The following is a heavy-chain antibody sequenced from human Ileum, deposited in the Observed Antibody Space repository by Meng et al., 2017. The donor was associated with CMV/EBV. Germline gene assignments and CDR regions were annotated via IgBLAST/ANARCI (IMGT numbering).Heavy chain of an antibody. J-gene: IGHJ4*02. D-gene: IGHD2-2*02. V-gene: IGHV1-18*01. CDR1: GYTFTSYG. CDR2: ISAYNGNT. CDR3: ARDSTRYCSSTSCYSGY. Sequence: ASVKVSCKASGYTFTSYGISWVRQAPGQGLEWMGWISAYNGNTNYAQKLQGRVTMTTDTSTSTAYMGLRSLRSDDTAVYYCARDSTRYCSSTSCYSGYWGQGTLVTVSS.